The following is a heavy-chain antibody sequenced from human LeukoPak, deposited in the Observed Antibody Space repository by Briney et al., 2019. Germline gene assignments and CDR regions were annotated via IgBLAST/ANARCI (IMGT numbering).Heavy chain of an antibody. V-gene: IGHV4-31*03. CDR2: IYYSGST. CDR3: ARGGTMVRGVSNWFDP. CDR1: GGSISSGGYY. Sequence: SETLSLTCTVSGGSISSGGYYWSWIRQHPGKGLEWIGYIYYSGSTYYNPSLKSRVTISVDTSKNQFSLKLSSVTAADTAVYYCARGGTMVRGVSNWFDPWGQGTPVTVSS. D-gene: IGHD3-10*01. J-gene: IGHJ5*02.